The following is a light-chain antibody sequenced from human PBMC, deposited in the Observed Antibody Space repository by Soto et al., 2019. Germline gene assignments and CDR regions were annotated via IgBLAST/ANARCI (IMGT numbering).Light chain of an antibody. V-gene: IGKV3D-15*01. CDR3: QQYGNWPLT. CDR2: GAS. Sequence: EILMTQSPATLSVSPGERATLSCRANQDVNIYLAWYQQKHGQAPRLLISGASTRATGIPARFSGSGSGTEFTLTISSLQSEDVAVYYCQQYGNWPLTVGGGTNVEIK. CDR1: QDVNIY. J-gene: IGKJ4*01.